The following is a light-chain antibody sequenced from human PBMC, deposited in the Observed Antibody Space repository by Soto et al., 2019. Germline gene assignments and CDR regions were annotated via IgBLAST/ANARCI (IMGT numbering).Light chain of an antibody. CDR1: KSVSRN. CDR2: GAS. V-gene: IGKV3-15*01. Sequence: EIVMTQSPATLSVSPGERATLPCRASKSVSRNLAWYQQKPGQAPRLLIHGASTRATGIPARFSGSGSGTEFTLTISSLQSEDFAVYFCQQYNDWPPVTFGGGTKVEIK. J-gene: IGKJ4*01. CDR3: QQYNDWPPVT.